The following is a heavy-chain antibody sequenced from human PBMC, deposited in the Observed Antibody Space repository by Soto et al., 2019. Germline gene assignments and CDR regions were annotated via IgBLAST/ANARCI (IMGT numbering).Heavy chain of an antibody. J-gene: IGHJ4*02. CDR1: GFTFSSYA. CDR3: ASPLKSTVTLNHLDY. V-gene: IGHV3-30-3*01. CDR2: ISYDGSNK. D-gene: IGHD4-17*01. Sequence: PGGSLRLSCAASGFTFSSYAMHWVRQAPGKGLEWVAVISYDGSNKYYADSVKGRFTISRDNSKNTLYLQMNSLRAEDTAVYYCASPLKSTVTLNHLDYRGQGTLVTVSS.